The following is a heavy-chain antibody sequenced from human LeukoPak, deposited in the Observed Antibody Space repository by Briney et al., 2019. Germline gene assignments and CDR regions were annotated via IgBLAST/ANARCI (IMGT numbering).Heavy chain of an antibody. CDR3: ARGAAWRYCRGGRCFAPGY. V-gene: IGHV1-2*02. Sequence: GASVKVSCKASGYDFIGYYMHWVRQAPGQGLEWMGWINPNSGGTNYAQKFQGRVTMTRDTSVSTAYMELSGLRSDDTAVYYCARGAAWRYCRGGRCFAPGYWGQGTLVTVSS. D-gene: IGHD2-15*01. CDR2: INPNSGGT. CDR1: GYDFIGYY. J-gene: IGHJ4*02.